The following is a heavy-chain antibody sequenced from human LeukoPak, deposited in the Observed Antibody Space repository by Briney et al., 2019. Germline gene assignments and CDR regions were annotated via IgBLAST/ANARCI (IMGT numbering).Heavy chain of an antibody. Sequence: GGSLRPSCAASGFTFSSYSMNWVRQAPGKGLEWVSSISSSSSYIHYADSVKGRFTISRDNAKNSLYLQMNSLRAEDTAVYYCASGPIWFGELLEDWGQGTLVTVSS. CDR3: ASGPIWFGELLED. J-gene: IGHJ4*02. V-gene: IGHV3-21*01. D-gene: IGHD3-10*01. CDR2: ISSSSSYI. CDR1: GFTFSSYS.